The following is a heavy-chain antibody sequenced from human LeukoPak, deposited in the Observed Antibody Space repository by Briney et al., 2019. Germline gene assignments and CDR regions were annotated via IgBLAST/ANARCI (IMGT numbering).Heavy chain of an antibody. J-gene: IGHJ6*02. CDR3: AREYYYGMDV. Sequence: GGSLRLSCAASGCPFSAYFMDWLRQAPGKGLEWVGQSKNKENSYSTAYAASVRGRFTISRDASKNLLYLQMKSLKTEDTAVYYCAREYYYGMDVWGQGTTVTVSS. CDR1: GCPFSAYF. CDR2: SKNKENSYST. V-gene: IGHV3-72*01.